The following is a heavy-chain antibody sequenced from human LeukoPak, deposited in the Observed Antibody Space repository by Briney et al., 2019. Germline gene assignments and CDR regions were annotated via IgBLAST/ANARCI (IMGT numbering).Heavy chain of an antibody. D-gene: IGHD1-26*01. CDR2: MNPNSGNT. CDR1: GYTFTSYD. Sequence: ASVKVSCKASGYTFTSYDINWVRQATGQRLEWMGWMNPNSGNTGYAQKFQGRVTMTRNTSISTAYMELSSLRSEDTAVYYCARGPLGVGATGDNFGDIWGQGTMVTVSS. V-gene: IGHV1-8*01. CDR3: ARGPLGVGATGDNFGDI. J-gene: IGHJ3*02.